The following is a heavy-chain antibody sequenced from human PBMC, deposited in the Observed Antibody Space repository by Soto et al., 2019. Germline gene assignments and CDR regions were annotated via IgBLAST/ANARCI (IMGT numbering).Heavy chain of an antibody. Sequence: DVQLVETGGGLIQPGGSLRLPCRVSGLTVSSNYMAWVRQAPGRGLEWVSVFYSDGRTNSADSVKGRFTVSRDDFQNMMYLQMNSLRAEDTAVYYCARCYWSGSYFCDYWGQGTLVTVSS. CDR2: FYSDGRT. CDR1: GLTVSSNY. J-gene: IGHJ4*02. V-gene: IGHV3-53*02. CDR3: ARCYWSGSYFCDY. D-gene: IGHD1-26*01.